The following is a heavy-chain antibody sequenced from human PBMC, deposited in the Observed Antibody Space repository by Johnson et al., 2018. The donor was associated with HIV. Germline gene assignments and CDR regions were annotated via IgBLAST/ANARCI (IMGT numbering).Heavy chain of an antibody. CDR3: VRRFYDSSAFDI. CDR1: GFTFSSYA. D-gene: IGHD3-22*01. CDR2: ISYDGSNK. V-gene: IGHV3-30*04. J-gene: IGHJ3*02. Sequence: QVQLVESGGGVVQPGRSLRLSCAASGFTFSSYAMHWVRQAPGKGLDWVAVISYDGSNKYYADSVKGRFTISRDNSRNTLFLQMNSLRAEDTGVYYCVRRFYDSSAFDIWGQGTLVTVSS.